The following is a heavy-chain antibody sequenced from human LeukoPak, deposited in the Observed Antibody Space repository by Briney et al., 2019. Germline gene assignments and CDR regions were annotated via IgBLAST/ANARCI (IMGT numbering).Heavy chain of an antibody. Sequence: PGGSLRLSCAASGFTFSGAWMSWVRQAPGKGLEWVAFIRYDGSNKYYADSVKGRFTISRDNSKNTLYLQMNSLRAEDTAVYYCANLDDGYNYAFDYWGQGTLVTVSS. J-gene: IGHJ4*02. CDR1: GFTFSGAW. V-gene: IGHV3-30*02. D-gene: IGHD5-24*01. CDR3: ANLDDGYNYAFDY. CDR2: IRYDGSNK.